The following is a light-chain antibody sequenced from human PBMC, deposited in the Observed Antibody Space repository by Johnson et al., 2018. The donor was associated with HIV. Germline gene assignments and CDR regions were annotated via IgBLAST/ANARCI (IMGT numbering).Light chain of an antibody. V-gene: IGLV1-51*01. CDR2: DNN. CDR3: GTWDSSLSAGGPMYA. CDR1: SSNIGNNY. J-gene: IGLJ1*01. Sequence: QAVLTQPPSVSAAPGQKVTISCSGTSSNIGNNYVSWYQQFTGTAPKLVIHDNNKRPSGIPDRFSGSKSGTSATLGITGLQTGDEADYYCGTWDSSLSAGGPMYAFGTGTKVTVL.